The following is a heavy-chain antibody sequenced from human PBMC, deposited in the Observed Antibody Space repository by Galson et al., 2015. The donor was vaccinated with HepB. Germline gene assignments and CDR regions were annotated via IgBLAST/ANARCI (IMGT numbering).Heavy chain of an antibody. CDR2: INHSGST. V-gene: IGHV4-34*01. D-gene: IGHD3-10*01. J-gene: IGHJ4*02. Sequence: ETLSLTCAVYGGSFSGYYWSWIRQPPGKGLEWIGEINHSGSTNYNPSLKSRVTISVDTSKNQFSLKLSSVTAADTAVYYCARDPVVWRSYYYGSGSYSHYFDYWGQGTLVTVSS. CDR1: GGSFSGYY. CDR3: ARDPVVWRSYYYGSGSYSHYFDY.